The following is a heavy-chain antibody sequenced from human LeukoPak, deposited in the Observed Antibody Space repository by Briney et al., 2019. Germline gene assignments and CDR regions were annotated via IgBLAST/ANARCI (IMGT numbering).Heavy chain of an antibody. Sequence: PGGSLRLSCTASGFTFSSYSMNWVRQAPGKGLEWVSYISSSSDTICYGDSVEGRFTISRDNAKNSLYLQMNSLRAEDTAVYYCARVPDIAAAGNWFDPWGQGALVTVSS. CDR2: ISSSSDTI. CDR3: ARVPDIAAAGNWFDP. V-gene: IGHV3-48*04. D-gene: IGHD6-13*01. J-gene: IGHJ5*02. CDR1: GFTFSSYS.